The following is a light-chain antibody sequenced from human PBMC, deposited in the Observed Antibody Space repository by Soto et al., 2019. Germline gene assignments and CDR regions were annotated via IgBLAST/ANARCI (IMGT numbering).Light chain of an antibody. J-gene: IGLJ1*01. CDR1: SSDVGGYNY. CDR3: SSYAGSSNV. CDR2: EVN. Sequence: LTQPPSASGSPGQSVAISCTGTSSDVGGYNYVSWYQQHPGKAPKLMIYEVNQRPSGVPDRFSGSKSGNTASLTVSGLQAEDEADYYCSSYAGSSNVFGTGTKVTVL. V-gene: IGLV2-8*01.